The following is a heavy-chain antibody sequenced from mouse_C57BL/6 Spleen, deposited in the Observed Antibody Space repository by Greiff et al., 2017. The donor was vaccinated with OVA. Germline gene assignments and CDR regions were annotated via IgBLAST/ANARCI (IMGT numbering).Heavy chain of an antibody. Sequence: EVHLVESGGGLVKPGGSLKLSCAASGFTFSSYAMSWVRQTPEKRLEWVATISDGGSYTYYPDNVKGRFTISRDNAKNNLYLQMSHLKSEDTAMYYCARDDSNQYYFDYWGQGTTLTVSS. V-gene: IGHV5-4*01. CDR2: ISDGGSYT. D-gene: IGHD2-5*01. J-gene: IGHJ2*01. CDR3: ARDDSNQYYFDY. CDR1: GFTFSSYA.